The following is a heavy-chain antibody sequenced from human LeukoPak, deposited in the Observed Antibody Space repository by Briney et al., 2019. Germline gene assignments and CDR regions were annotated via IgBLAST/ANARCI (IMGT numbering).Heavy chain of an antibody. Sequence: ASETLSLTCAVYGGSFSGYYWSWIRQPPGKGLEWIGEINQSGSTNYNPSLKSRVTISVDTSKNQFSLKLSSVTAADTAVYYCARTLYGSGSQLHDYWGQGTLVTVSS. V-gene: IGHV4-34*01. D-gene: IGHD3-10*01. CDR3: ARTLYGSGSQLHDY. CDR1: GGSFSGYY. J-gene: IGHJ4*02. CDR2: INQSGST.